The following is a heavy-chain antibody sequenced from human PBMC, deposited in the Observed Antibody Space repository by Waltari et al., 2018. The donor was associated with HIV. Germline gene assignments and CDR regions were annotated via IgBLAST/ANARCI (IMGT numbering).Heavy chain of an antibody. D-gene: IGHD1-7*01. CDR3: ATDRLTGTGVFDY. CDR1: GGSISGSDCY. J-gene: IGHJ4*02. Sequence: QLQLQESGPGLVKPSETLSLTCTVSGGSISGSDCYWVWIRQPPGKGLEWIGSIHYSETTYYNPSLMGRVTISVHTSKNQFSLKLSSVTAADAAVYYCATDRLTGTGVFDYWGQGTLVTVSS. V-gene: IGHV4-39*07. CDR2: IHYSETT.